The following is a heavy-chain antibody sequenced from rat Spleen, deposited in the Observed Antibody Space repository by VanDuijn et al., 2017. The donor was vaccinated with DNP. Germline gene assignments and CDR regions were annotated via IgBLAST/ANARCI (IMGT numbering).Heavy chain of an antibody. Sequence: EVQLVESGGGLVQPGGSMKLSCAASGFNFNTYDMAWVRLAPKKGLDWVANINYDGRNTNFRDSVKGRFTVSRDNAKNTLYLQMDSLRSDDTATYYCATGTLAYWGQGTLVTVSS. CDR1: GFNFNTYD. CDR2: INYDGRNT. V-gene: IGHV5-7*01. CDR3: ATGTLAY. J-gene: IGHJ3*01.